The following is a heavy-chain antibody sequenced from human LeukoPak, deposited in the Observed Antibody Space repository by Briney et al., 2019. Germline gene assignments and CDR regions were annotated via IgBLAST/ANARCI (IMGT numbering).Heavy chain of an antibody. J-gene: IGHJ6*04. V-gene: IGHV3-23*01. CDR3: AELGITMIGGV. D-gene: IGHD3-10*02. CDR1: GFTFSSYG. CDR2: ISGSGGTT. Sequence: PGGSLRLSCAASGFTFSSYGMNWVRQTPGKGLEWVSAISGSGGTTYYADSLRGRFTISRDNAKNSLYLQMNSLRAEDTAVYYCAELGITMIGGVWGKGTTVTISS.